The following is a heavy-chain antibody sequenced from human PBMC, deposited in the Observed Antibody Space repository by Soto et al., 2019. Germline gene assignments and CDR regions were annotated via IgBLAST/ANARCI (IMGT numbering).Heavy chain of an antibody. Sequence: GASVKVSCKASGYTFTSYYMHWVRQAPGQGLEWMGIINPSGGSTSYAQKFQGRVTMTRDTSTSTVYMELSSPRSEDTAVYYCARDVEMATIGSHFRYWGQGTLVTVSS. J-gene: IGHJ4*02. CDR2: INPSGGST. CDR1: GYTFTSYY. D-gene: IGHD5-12*01. CDR3: ARDVEMATIGSHFRY. V-gene: IGHV1-46*01.